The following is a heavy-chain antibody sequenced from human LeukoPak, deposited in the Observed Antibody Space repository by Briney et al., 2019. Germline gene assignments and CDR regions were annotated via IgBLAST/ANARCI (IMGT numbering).Heavy chain of an antibody. CDR2: IKSDGSSS. Sequence: PGGSLRLSCAASGFTFSSYFWMHWVRQAPGKGLVWVSRIKSDGSSSTYADFVKGRFTISRDNAKNSLYLQMNTLRAEDTAVYYCARDAYCGGDCYFAFQHWGQGTLVTVSS. V-gene: IGHV3-74*01. D-gene: IGHD2-21*02. J-gene: IGHJ1*01. CDR1: GFTFSSYFW. CDR3: ARDAYCGGDCYFAFQH.